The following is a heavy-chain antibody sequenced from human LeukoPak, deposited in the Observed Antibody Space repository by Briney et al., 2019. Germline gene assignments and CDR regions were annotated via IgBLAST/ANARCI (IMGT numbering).Heavy chain of an antibody. V-gene: IGHV3-11*01. CDR2: ITNGGSTI. Sequence: GGSLRLSCAASGFTFSDYNMNWVRQAPGKGLEWVSYITNGGSTIHHAASVKGRFTISRDNAKKTLYLQMNSLRAEDTAVYYCARSIGLTGGGVDVWGQGTTVTVSS. D-gene: IGHD3-9*01. CDR3: ARSIGLTGGGVDV. CDR1: GFTFSDYN. J-gene: IGHJ6*02.